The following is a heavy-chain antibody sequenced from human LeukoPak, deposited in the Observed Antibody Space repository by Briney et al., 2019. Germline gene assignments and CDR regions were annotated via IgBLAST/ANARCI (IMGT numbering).Heavy chain of an antibody. CDR3: ARGGRNLDY. CDR2: IYHSGSA. V-gene: IGHV4-30-2*01. Sequence: SETLSLTCTVSGGSISTGNKYWSWIRQPPGKGLEWIGYIYHSGSAYYNPSLQSRVTISVDRSKNQFSLRLSSVTAADTAVYYCARGGRNLDYWGQGTLVTVSS. J-gene: IGHJ4*02. CDR1: GGSISTGNKY.